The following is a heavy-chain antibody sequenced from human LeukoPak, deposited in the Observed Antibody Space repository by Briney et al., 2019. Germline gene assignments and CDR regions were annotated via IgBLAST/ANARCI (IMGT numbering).Heavy chain of an antibody. CDR3: AILTYYDFWSGQVYYFDY. Sequence: SETLSLTCTVSGGSISSSSYYWGWIRQPPGKVLEWIGSIYYSGNTYYNPSLKIRVTISVDPSKNPFSLKLSSVTAADTDVYYCAILTYYDFWSGQVYYFDYWGQGTLVTVSS. CDR1: GGSISSSSYY. J-gene: IGHJ4*02. V-gene: IGHV4-39*01. CDR2: IYYSGNT. D-gene: IGHD3-3*01.